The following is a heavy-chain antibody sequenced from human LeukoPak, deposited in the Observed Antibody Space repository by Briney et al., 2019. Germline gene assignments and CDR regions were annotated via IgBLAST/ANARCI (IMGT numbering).Heavy chain of an antibody. J-gene: IGHJ5*02. CDR1: GGSISSYY. Sequence: SETLSLTCTVSGGSISSYYWSWIRQRPGKGLEWIGYIYYSGSTNYNPSLKSRVTISVDTSKNQFSLKLSSVTAADTAVYYCARVVVRNWFDPWGQGTLVTVSS. D-gene: IGHD6-6*01. V-gene: IGHV4-59*01. CDR3: ARVVVRNWFDP. CDR2: IYYSGST.